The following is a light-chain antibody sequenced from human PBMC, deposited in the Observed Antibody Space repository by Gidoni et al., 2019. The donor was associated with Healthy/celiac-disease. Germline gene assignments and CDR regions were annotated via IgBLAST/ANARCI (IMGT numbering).Light chain of an antibody. V-gene: IGKV1-39*01. CDR3: QQSYSTPYT. J-gene: IGKJ2*01. Sequence: DIQVTQSPSSLSASVGDRVAITCRASQSISSYLNWYQQKPGKAPKLLIYAASSLQSGVPSRFSGSGSGSDFTLTIRSPQPVDFASYYCQQSYSTPYTFGPGTKLEIK. CDR2: AAS. CDR1: QSISSY.